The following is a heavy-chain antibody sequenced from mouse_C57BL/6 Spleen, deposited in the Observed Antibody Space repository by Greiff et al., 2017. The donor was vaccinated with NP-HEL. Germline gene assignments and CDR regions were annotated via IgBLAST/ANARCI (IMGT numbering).Heavy chain of an antibody. V-gene: IGHV1-76*01. D-gene: IGHD1-1*01. Sequence: VKLMESGAELVRPGASVKLSCKASGYTFTDYYINWVKQRPGQGLEWIARIYPGSGNTYYNEKFKGKATLTAEKSSSTAYMQLSSLTSEDSAVYFCARSYYYGSSYFDYWGQGTTLTVSS. CDR3: ARSYYYGSSYFDY. CDR2: IYPGSGNT. J-gene: IGHJ2*01. CDR1: GYTFTDYY.